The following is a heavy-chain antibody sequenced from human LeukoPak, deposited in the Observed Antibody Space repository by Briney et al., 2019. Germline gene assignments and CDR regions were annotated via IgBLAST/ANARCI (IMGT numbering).Heavy chain of an antibody. CDR1: GGSISSGDYY. V-gene: IGHV4-30-4*01. CDR3: ASVSGGYCSSTSCSQTNNWFDP. D-gene: IGHD2-2*01. Sequence: SETLSLTCTVSGGSISSGDYYWRWIRQPPGKGLEWIGYIYYSGSTYYNPSLKSRVTISVDTSKNQFSLKLSSVTAADTAVYYCASVSGGYCSSTSCSQTNNWFDPWGQGTLVTVSS. J-gene: IGHJ5*02. CDR2: IYYSGST.